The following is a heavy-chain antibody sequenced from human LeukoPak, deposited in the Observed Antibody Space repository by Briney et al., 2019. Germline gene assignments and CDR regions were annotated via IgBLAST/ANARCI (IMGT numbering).Heavy chain of an antibody. V-gene: IGHV4-4*07. J-gene: IGHJ4*02. D-gene: IGHD3-22*01. CDR1: GGSISSYY. Sequence: PETLSLTCTVSGGSISSYYWSWIRQPAGKGLEWIGRIYTSGSTNYNSSLKSRVTMSVDTSQNQFSLKLSSVSAADTAVYYCARSGSYYDSSGYFDYWGQGTLVTVSS. CDR3: ARSGSYYDSSGYFDY. CDR2: IYTSGST.